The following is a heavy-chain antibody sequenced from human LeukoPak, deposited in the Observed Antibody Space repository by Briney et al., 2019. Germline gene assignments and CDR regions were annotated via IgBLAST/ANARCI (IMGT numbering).Heavy chain of an antibody. D-gene: IGHD5-24*01. V-gene: IGHV1-69*04. CDR3: AREVRDGFNHMGDY. CDR1: GGTFSSYA. CDR2: IIPILGIA. Sequence: SVKVSCTASGGTFSSYAISWVRQAPGQGLEWMGRIIPILGIANYAQKFQGRFTITGDKSTSSAYMELSSLRTEDTAVYYCAREVRDGFNHMGDYWGQGTLVTVSS. J-gene: IGHJ4*02.